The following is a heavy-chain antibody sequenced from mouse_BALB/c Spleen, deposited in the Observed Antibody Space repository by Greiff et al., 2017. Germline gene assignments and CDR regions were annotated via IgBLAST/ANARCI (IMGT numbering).Heavy chain of an antibody. J-gene: IGHJ3*01. V-gene: IGHV14-3*02. CDR2: IDPANGNT. CDR3: ARDGSSLGAY. D-gene: IGHD1-1*01. Sequence: EVQRVESGAELVKPGASVKLSCTASGFNIKDTYMHWVKQRPEQGLEWIGRIDPANGNTKYDPKFQGKATITADTSSNTAYLQLSSLTSEDTAVYYCARDGSSLGAYWGQGTLVTVSA. CDR1: GFNIKDTY.